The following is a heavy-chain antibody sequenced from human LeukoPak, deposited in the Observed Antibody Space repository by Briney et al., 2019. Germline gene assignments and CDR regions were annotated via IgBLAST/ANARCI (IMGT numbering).Heavy chain of an antibody. CDR2: INPNSGGT. J-gene: IGHJ4*02. Sequence: ASVKVSCKASGYTFTGYYMHWVRQAPGQGLEWMGWINPNSGGTNYAQKFQGRVTMTTDTSTSTAYMELRSLRSDDTAVYYCARATTYYYGSGSYPIFDYFDYWGQGTLVTVSS. V-gene: IGHV1-2*02. D-gene: IGHD3-10*01. CDR1: GYTFTGYY. CDR3: ARATTYYYGSGSYPIFDYFDY.